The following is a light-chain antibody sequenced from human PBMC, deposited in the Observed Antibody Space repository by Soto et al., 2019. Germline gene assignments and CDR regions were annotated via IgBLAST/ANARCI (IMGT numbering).Light chain of an antibody. CDR1: QSVSSK. CDR3: QQYNNWPGT. CDR2: GAS. Sequence: EIVMTQSPAPLSVSPGERATLSCRASQSVSSKLAWYQQKPGQAPRLLIYGASTRATGIPARFSGSGSGTEFTLTISSLQSEDVAVYYCQQYNNWPGTFGQGTKVEIK. J-gene: IGKJ1*01. V-gene: IGKV3-15*01.